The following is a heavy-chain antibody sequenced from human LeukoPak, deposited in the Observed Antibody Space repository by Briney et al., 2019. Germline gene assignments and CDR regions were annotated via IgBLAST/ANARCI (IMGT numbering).Heavy chain of an antibody. CDR3: ARAIRYFDWLPPDY. V-gene: IGHV1-18*01. Sequence: ASMKVSCKASGYTFADYGVSWVRQAPGQGLEWLGWTSAYNANPNYSQKIQGRVTMTTDTSTSTAYMELSRLRSDDTAVYYCARAIRYFDWLPPDYWGQGTLVTVSS. J-gene: IGHJ4*02. CDR1: GYTFADYG. CDR2: TSAYNANP. D-gene: IGHD3-9*01.